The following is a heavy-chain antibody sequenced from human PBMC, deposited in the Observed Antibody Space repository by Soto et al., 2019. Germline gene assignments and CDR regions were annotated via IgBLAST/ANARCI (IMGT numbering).Heavy chain of an antibody. D-gene: IGHD3-3*01. Sequence: SETLSLTCAVYGGSFSGYYWSWIRQPPGKGLEWIGEINHSGSTNYNPSLKSRVTISVDTSKNQFSLKLSSVTAADTAVYYCARGNGGYDFWSGYKYWGQGTLVTVSS. CDR3: ARGNGGYDFWSGYKY. CDR1: GGSFSGYY. V-gene: IGHV4-34*01. CDR2: INHSGST. J-gene: IGHJ4*02.